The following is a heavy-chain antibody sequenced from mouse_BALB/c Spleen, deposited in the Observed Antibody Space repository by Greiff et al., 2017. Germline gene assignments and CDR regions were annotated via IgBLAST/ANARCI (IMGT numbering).Heavy chain of an antibody. J-gene: IGHJ3*01. CDR2: IWRGGST. D-gene: IGHD1-1*01. V-gene: IGHV2-5-1*01. CDR1: GFSLTSYG. CDR3: AKNDYYYGSSLFAY. Sequence: VKLVESGPSLVQPSQSLSITCTVSGFSLTSYGVHWVRQSPGKGLEWLGVIWRGGSTDYNAAFMSRLSITKDNSKSQVFFKMNSLQADDTAIYYCAKNDYYYGSSLFAYWGQGTLVTVSA.